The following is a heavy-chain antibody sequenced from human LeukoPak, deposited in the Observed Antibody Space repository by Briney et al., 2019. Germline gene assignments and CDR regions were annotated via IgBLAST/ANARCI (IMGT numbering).Heavy chain of an antibody. CDR1: GGSISSSSYY. CDR3: ARESSGTYYNPLGYMDV. CDR2: IYYSGST. Sequence: PSETLSLTCTVSGGSISSSSYYWGWIRQPLGKGLEWIGSIYYSGSTYYNPSLKSRVTISVDTSKNQFSLKLSSVTAADTAVYYCARESSGTYYNPLGYMDVWGKGTTVTVSS. V-gene: IGHV4-39*07. J-gene: IGHJ6*03. D-gene: IGHD3-10*01.